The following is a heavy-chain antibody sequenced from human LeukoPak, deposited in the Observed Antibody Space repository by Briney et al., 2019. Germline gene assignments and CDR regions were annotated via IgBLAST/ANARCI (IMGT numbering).Heavy chain of an antibody. CDR2: ISNSGGTI. V-gene: IGHV3-48*04. J-gene: IGHJ4*02. Sequence: GGSLRLSCAASEFTFSTYSMNWVRQAPGRGLEWVSYISNSGGTIYYADSVKGRFTISRDNAKNSLYLQMNSLRAEDTAVYYCARDRGYTYGFPSDYWGQGTLVTVSS. D-gene: IGHD5-18*01. CDR1: EFTFSTYS. CDR3: ARDRGYTYGFPSDY.